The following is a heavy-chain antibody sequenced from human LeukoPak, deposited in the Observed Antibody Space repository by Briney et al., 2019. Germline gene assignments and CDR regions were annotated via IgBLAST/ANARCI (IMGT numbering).Heavy chain of an antibody. V-gene: IGHV4-34*01. D-gene: IGHD3-22*01. Sequence: SETLSLTCAVYGGSFSGYYWSWIRQPPGKGLEWIGEINHSGSTNYNPSLKSRVTISVDTSKNQFSLKLSSVTAADTAVYYCARQSKTYYYDSSGFTYYYYMDVWGKGTTVTISS. CDR1: GGSFSGYY. CDR2: INHSGST. CDR3: ARQSKTYYYDSSGFTYYYYMDV. J-gene: IGHJ6*03.